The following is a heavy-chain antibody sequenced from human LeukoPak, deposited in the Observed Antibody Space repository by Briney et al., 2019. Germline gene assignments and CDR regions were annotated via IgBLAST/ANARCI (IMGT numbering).Heavy chain of an antibody. CDR1: GGSVSSSGYY. Sequence: SETLSLTCTVSGGSVSSSGYYWGWVRQPPGKGLEWIGSIDSGGGTHYNPSLKGRFTTSRDTSKNQFSLRLTSVTAADTAVYYCARDLPFEGYAFDIWGQGTMVTVSS. J-gene: IGHJ3*02. CDR2: IDSGGGT. D-gene: IGHD3-9*01. CDR3: ARDLPFEGYAFDI. V-gene: IGHV4-39*07.